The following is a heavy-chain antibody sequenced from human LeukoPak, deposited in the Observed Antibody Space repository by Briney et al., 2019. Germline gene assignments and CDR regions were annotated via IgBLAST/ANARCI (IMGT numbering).Heavy chain of an antibody. J-gene: IGHJ4*02. CDR1: GLSGLAFSNYA. D-gene: IGHD3-10*01. CDR3: AKDISSDIVRGNFDY. CDR2: ISGSGAII. V-gene: IGHV3-23*01. Sequence: GGSLRLSCGVSGLSGLAFSNYAMSWVRQAPGKGLEWVSFISGSGAIIEYADSVKGRFTISRDNAKYTLFLQMSSLRAEDTAVYYCAKDISSDIVRGNFDYWGQGTLVTVSS.